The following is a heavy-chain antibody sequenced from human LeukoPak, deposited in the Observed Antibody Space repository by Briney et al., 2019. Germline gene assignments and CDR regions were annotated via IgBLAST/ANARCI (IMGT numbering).Heavy chain of an antibody. J-gene: IGHJ4*02. CDR3: ARSSGAYRSFDY. V-gene: IGHV4-59*01. CDR2: IYYSGTT. Sequence: SETLSLTCTVSGGSISSYYWSWIRQPPGKGLEWIGYIYYSGTTDYNPSLKSRVTISVDTSNNQFSLKVSSVTAADTAVYYCARSSGAYRSFDYWGQGTLIPVSS. CDR1: GGSISSYY. D-gene: IGHD1-26*01.